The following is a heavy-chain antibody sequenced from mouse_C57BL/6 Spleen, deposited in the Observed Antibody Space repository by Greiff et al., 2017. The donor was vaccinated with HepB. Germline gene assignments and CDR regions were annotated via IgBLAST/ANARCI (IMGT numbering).Heavy chain of an antibody. D-gene: IGHD2-1*01. V-gene: IGHV1-82*01. CDR2: IYPGDGDT. CDR3: AREGNYEEFAY. CDR1: GYAFSSSW. J-gene: IGHJ3*01. Sequence: VQLKESGPELVKPGASVKISCKASGYAFSSSWMNWVKQRPGKGLEWIGRIYPGDGDTNYNGKFKGKATLTADKSSSTAYMQLSSLTSEDSAVYFCAREGNYEEFAYWGQGTLVTVSA.